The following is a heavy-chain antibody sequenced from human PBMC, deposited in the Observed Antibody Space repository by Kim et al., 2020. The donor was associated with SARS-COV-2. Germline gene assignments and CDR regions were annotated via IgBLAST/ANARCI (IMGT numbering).Heavy chain of an antibody. V-gene: IGHV3-23*01. J-gene: IGHJ4*02. Sequence: GGSLRLSCAASGFTFSSYAMSWVRQAPGKGLEWVSGIGPSGDGTYYTDSVKGRFTISRDNSKNTLYLQMSSLRAEDTAVYYCAKASLPPGYFDYWGQGTLVTVSS. CDR1: GFTFSSYA. CDR3: AKASLPPGYFDY. CDR2: IGPSGDGT. D-gene: IGHD3-10*01.